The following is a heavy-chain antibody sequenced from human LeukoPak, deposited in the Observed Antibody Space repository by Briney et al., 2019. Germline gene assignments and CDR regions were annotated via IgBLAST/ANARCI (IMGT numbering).Heavy chain of an antibody. V-gene: IGHV1-2*02. D-gene: IGHD1-1*01. CDR3: ARVLDGDAFDI. CDR2: INPNSGGT. Sequence: ASVKVSCKASGYTFTSYGISWVRQAPGQGLEWMGWINPNSGGTNYAQKFQGRVTMTRDTSISTAYMELSRLRSDDTAVYYCARVLDGDAFDIWGQGTMVTVSS. J-gene: IGHJ3*02. CDR1: GYTFTSYG.